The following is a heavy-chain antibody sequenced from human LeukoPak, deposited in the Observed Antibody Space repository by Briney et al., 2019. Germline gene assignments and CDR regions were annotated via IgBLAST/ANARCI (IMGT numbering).Heavy chain of an antibody. Sequence: GGSLRLSCAASGFTVSSNYMSWVRQAPGKGLEWVSVIYSGGSTYYADSVKGRFTISRDNPKNTLYLQMNSLRVEDTAVYHCVSGAPFNYWGQGILVTVSS. CDR2: IYSGGST. CDR3: VSGAPFNY. V-gene: IGHV3-53*01. J-gene: IGHJ4*02. CDR1: GFTVSSNY. D-gene: IGHD3-10*01.